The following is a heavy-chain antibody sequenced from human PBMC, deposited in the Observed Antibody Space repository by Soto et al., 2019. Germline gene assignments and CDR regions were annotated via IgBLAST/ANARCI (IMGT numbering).Heavy chain of an antibody. CDR1: GYIFVNYG. CDR3: AMVDNYVTPTPHDV. CDR2: ISPYSGNT. D-gene: IGHD3-16*01. J-gene: IGHJ6*02. V-gene: IGHV1-18*01. Sequence: QVQLVQSGDEVRKPGSSVKVSCKASGYIFVNYGIAWVRQAPGQGMEWKGWISPYSGNTHYASKVQGGLTMTTDTSTNTAYNELGSRTSYDTAVYYCAMVDNYVTPTPHDVWGQGTTVTVSS.